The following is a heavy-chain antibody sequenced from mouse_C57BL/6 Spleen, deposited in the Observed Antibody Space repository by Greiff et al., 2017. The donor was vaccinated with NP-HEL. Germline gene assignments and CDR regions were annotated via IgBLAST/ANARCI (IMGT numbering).Heavy chain of an antibody. Sequence: VKLMESGPGLVQPSQSLSITCTVSGFSLTSYGVHWVRQSPGKGLEWLGVIWSGGSTDSNAAFISRLSIRKDNSKSQVFFKMNSRQADDTAIYYCARKGWDEGFSYWGQGTLVTVSA. CDR3: ARKGWDEGFSY. CDR1: GFSLTSYG. J-gene: IGHJ3*01. V-gene: IGHV2-2*01. CDR2: IWSGGST. D-gene: IGHD4-1*01.